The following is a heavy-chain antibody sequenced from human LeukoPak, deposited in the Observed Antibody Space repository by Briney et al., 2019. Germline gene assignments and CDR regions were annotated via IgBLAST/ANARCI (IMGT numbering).Heavy chain of an antibody. J-gene: IGHJ4*02. D-gene: IGHD3-22*01. CDR1: GYTFTSYG. V-gene: IGHV1-18*01. Sequence: RASVKVSCKASGYTFTSYGIGWVRQAPGQGLEWMGWISAYNGNTNYAQKLQGRVTMTTDTSTSTAYMELRSLRSDDTAVYYCARDLHAYYYDSSGQGDWGQGTLVTVSS. CDR2: ISAYNGNT. CDR3: ARDLHAYYYDSSGQGD.